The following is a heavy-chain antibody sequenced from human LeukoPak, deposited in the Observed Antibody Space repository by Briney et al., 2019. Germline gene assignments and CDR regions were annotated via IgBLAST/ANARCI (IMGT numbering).Heavy chain of an antibody. Sequence: GGSLRLSCAASGFTFSNYWMHWVRQGPGKGLVWVSLINTAGSSTTYADSVEGRFTISRDNAKNSLYLQMNSLRAEDTAVYYCARDRIAVAGGGIDYWGQGILVTVSP. D-gene: IGHD6-19*01. V-gene: IGHV3-74*01. J-gene: IGHJ4*02. CDR1: GFTFSNYW. CDR2: INTAGSST. CDR3: ARDRIAVAGGGIDY.